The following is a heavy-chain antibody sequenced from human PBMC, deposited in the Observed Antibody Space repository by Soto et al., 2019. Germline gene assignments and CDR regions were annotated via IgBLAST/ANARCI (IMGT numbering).Heavy chain of an antibody. CDR2: IMPTVDSA. CDR3: AGAAVREILTEQSSGMAV. Sequence: QVQLVQSGAEVKNPGSSVKVSCKASGGTLSDYAVTWLRQARGQGLEWMGGIMPTVDSANYAQKFQGRLTITADESTSTANMELSSLTSDDTAIYYCAGAAVREILTEQSSGMAVWGQGTTVTVSS. J-gene: IGHJ6*02. D-gene: IGHD3-10*01. V-gene: IGHV1-69*01. CDR1: GGTLSDYA.